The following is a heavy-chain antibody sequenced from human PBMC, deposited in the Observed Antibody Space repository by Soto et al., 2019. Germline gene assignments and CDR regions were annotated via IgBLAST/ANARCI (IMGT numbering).Heavy chain of an antibody. J-gene: IGHJ5*01. Sequence: QITLKESGPTLVEPTQTLTLTCSFSGFSLTNSGVGVGWLRQVPGKALECLGIIYWDNARRYNPSLKTRLTITKDASTNQVVLTMTYMEPVDTGTYHGAHRVTDSGSWDEGWFDSCGQGAPLTVS. V-gene: IGHV2-5*02. CDR2: IYWDNAR. D-gene: IGHD4-17*01. CDR3: AHRVTDSGSWDEGWFDS. CDR1: GFSLTNSGVG.